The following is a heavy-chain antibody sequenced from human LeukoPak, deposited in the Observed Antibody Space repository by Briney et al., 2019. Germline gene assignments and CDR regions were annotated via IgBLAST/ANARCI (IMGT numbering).Heavy chain of an antibody. CDR3: ARVDWNYNFFDY. V-gene: IGHV4-31*03. CDR1: GGSISSGGYY. Sequence: PSETLSLTCTVSGGSISSGGYYWSWIRQHPGKGLEWIGYIYYSGSTYYNPSLKSRVTISVDTSKNQFSLKLSSVTAADTAVYYCARVDWNYNFFDYWGQETLVTVSS. J-gene: IGHJ4*02. D-gene: IGHD1-7*01. CDR2: IYYSGST.